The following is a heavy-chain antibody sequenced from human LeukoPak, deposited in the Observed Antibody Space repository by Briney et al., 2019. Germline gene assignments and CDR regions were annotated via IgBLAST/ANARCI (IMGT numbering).Heavy chain of an antibody. CDR3: AKGYSSSWFNDAFDI. V-gene: IGHV4-59*01. CDR1: GGSISGFY. D-gene: IGHD6-13*01. Sequence: SETLSLTCTVSGGSISGFYWSWIRQPPGKALEWIAFIYYNGNTKYNPSFTSRVTVSVDTSKNQFSLRLNSVTAADTAVYYCAKGYSSSWFNDAFDIWGQGTMVTVSS. J-gene: IGHJ3*02. CDR2: IYYNGNT.